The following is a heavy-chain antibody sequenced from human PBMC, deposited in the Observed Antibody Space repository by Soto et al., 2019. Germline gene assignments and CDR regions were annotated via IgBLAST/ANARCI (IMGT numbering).Heavy chain of an antibody. CDR3: ASGGAIGVDY. D-gene: IGHD3-3*01. CDR1: GFTFNTHW. J-gene: IGHJ4*02. CDR2: IYFDGITT. V-gene: IGHV3-74*01. Sequence: EVQLVESGGGVVQPGGSLRLSCTASGFTFNTHWMHWVRQAPGKGLVWVSRIYFDGITTNYGDSVKGRLTVARDNAKNRVYLHVNTLRDEGTVVYYCASGGAIGVDYWGQGTLVSVSS.